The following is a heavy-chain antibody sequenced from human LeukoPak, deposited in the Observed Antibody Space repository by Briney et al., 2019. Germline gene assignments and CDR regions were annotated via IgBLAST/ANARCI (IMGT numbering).Heavy chain of an antibody. J-gene: IGHJ4*02. Sequence: GGSLRLSCADSGFTFSSYAMSWVRQAPGKGLEWVSAISGSGGSTYYADSVKGRFTISRDNSKNTLYLQMNSLRAEDTAVYYCAKDRKSDVLLCFGESDAYYYFDYWGQGTLVTVSS. D-gene: IGHD3-10*01. CDR2: ISGSGGST. V-gene: IGHV3-23*01. CDR1: GFTFSSYA. CDR3: AKDRKSDVLLCFGESDAYYYFDY.